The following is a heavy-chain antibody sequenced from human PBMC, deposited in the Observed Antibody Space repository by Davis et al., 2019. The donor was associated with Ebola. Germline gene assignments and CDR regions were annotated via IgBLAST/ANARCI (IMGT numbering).Heavy chain of an antibody. CDR1: GFTFSSYG. V-gene: IGHV3-30*03. CDR3: ASRWGEQLADFDY. CDR2: ISYDGSNK. J-gene: IGHJ4*02. Sequence: PGGSLRLSCAASGFTFSSYGMHWVRQAPGKGLEWVAVISYDGSNKYYADSVKGRFTISRDNSKNTLYLQMNSLRAEDTTVYYCASRWGEQLADFDYWGQGTLVTVSS. D-gene: IGHD6-6*01.